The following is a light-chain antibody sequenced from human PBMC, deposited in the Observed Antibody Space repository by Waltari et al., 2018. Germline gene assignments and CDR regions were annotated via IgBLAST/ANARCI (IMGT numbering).Light chain of an antibody. Sequence: EIVLTQSPATLSLSPGERVTLSCRASQSISSNYLAWYQQKPGQAPRLLIYGASNRGPGIPARFSGSGSGTDFTLTISSLEPEDFAVYYCLQYYSGPRTFGGGTKVEIK. V-gene: IGKV3-20*02. CDR3: LQYYSGPRT. J-gene: IGKJ4*01. CDR2: GAS. CDR1: QSISSNY.